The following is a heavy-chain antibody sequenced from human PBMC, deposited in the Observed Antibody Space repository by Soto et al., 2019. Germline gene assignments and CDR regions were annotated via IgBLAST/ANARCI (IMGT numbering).Heavy chain of an antibody. V-gene: IGHV3-23*01. Sequence: EVQLLESGGGLVQPGGSLRLSCAASGFTFSSFAMSWVRQAPGKGLEWVSAIRGSGAGTYSADSVKGRFTISRDNSKNTLYLQLNSLRAEDTAVYYCAKDGHYDFWTGYYVVWGKGTTVTVSS. D-gene: IGHD3-3*01. CDR2: IRGSGAGT. J-gene: IGHJ6*04. CDR3: AKDGHYDFWTGYYVV. CDR1: GFTFSSFA.